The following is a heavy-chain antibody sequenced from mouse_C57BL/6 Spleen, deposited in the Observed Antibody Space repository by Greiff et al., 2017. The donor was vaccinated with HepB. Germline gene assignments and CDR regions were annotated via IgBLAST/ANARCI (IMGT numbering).Heavy chain of an antibody. D-gene: IGHD1-1*01. V-gene: IGHV1-5*01. CDR1: GYTFTSYW. Sequence: EVQLQESGTVLARPGASVKMSCKTSGYTFTSYWMHWVKQRPGQGLEWIGAIYPGNSDTSYNQKFKGKAKLTAVTSASTAYMELSSLTNEDSAVYYCTRSYYGSIWYFDVWGTGTTVTVSS. CDR2: IYPGNSDT. J-gene: IGHJ1*03. CDR3: TRSYYGSIWYFDV.